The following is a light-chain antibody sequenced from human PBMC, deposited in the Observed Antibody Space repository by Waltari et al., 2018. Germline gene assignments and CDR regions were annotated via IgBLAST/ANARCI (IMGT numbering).Light chain of an antibody. CDR2: NDN. Sequence: QSVLTQPPSASGTPGQRITISCSGSSPTIGRDSANWYQQLPGTAPKLLVYNDNERPPGVPDRFSGSKSGTSASLAISGLQSEDEADYFCAAWDDILKGVLFGGGTRLTVL. CDR3: AAWDDILKGVL. V-gene: IGLV1-44*01. CDR1: SPTIGRDS. J-gene: IGLJ2*01.